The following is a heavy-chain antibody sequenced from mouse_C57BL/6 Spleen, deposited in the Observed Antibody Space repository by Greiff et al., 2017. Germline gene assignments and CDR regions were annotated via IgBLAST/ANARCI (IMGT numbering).Heavy chain of an antibody. V-gene: IGHV1-50*01. Sequence: QVQLQQPGAELVKPGASVKLSCKASGYTFTSYWMQWVKQRPGQGLEWIGEIDPSDSYTNYNQKFKGKATLTVDTSSSTAYMQLSSLTSEDSAVYYCARSDTTVVGYFDVGGTGTTVTVSS. CDR3: ARSDTTVVGYFDV. J-gene: IGHJ1*03. CDR2: IDPSDSYT. D-gene: IGHD1-1*01. CDR1: GYTFTSYW.